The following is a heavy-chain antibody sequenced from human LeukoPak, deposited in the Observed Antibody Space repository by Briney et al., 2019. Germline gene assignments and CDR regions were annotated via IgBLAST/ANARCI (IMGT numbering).Heavy chain of an antibody. CDR2: IYSGGST. J-gene: IGHJ6*03. Sequence: GGSLRLSCAASGFTVSSNYMSWVRQGPGKGLEWVSVIYSGGSTYYADSVKGRFTISRDNSKNTLFLQMNSLRAEDTAVYYCARGGYGSGSPYYYYYMDVWGKGTTVTISS. V-gene: IGHV3-53*01. CDR3: ARGGYGSGSPYYYYYMDV. D-gene: IGHD3-10*01. CDR1: GFTVSSNY.